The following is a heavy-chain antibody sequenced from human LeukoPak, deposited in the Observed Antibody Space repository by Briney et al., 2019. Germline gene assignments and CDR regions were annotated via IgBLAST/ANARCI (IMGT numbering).Heavy chain of an antibody. D-gene: IGHD6-13*01. CDR2: ISYDGSNK. J-gene: IGHJ4*02. CDR3: ARTYSTSWCDY. CDR1: GFTFSSYG. V-gene: IGHV3-30*03. Sequence: GGSLRLSCATSGFTFSSYGMHWVRQAPGKGLEWVAVISYDGSNKYYADSVKGRFTISRDNARNSLYLQMNSLRAEDTAIYYCARTYSTSWCDYWGQGALVNVCS.